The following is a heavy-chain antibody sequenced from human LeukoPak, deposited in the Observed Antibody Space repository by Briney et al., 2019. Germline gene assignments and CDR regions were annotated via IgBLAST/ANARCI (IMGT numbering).Heavy chain of an antibody. CDR2: INSDGSST. V-gene: IGHV3-74*01. CDR3: ARGWYGEGFDY. J-gene: IGHJ4*02. CDR1: GFTFSSYW. D-gene: IGHD4-17*01. Sequence: GGSLRPSCAASGFTFSSYWMHWVRQAPGKGLVWVSRINSDGSSTSYADSVKGRFTISRDNAKNTLYLQMNSLRAEDTAVYYCARGWYGEGFDYWGQGTLVTVSS.